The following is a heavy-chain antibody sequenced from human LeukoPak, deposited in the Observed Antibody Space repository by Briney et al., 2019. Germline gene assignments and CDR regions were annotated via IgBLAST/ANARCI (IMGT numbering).Heavy chain of an antibody. CDR1: GGSISSGGYS. CDR3: ARAGYSSGWYAFDI. CDR2: IYHSGST. V-gene: IGHV4-30-2*01. J-gene: IGHJ3*02. D-gene: IGHD6-19*01. Sequence: SETLSLTCTVSGGSISSGGYSWSWVRQPPGKGLEWIGYIYHSGSTHYNPSLKSRVTISVDRSKKQFSLKMSPVTAADTAVYYCARAGYSSGWYAFDIWGQGTMVTVSS.